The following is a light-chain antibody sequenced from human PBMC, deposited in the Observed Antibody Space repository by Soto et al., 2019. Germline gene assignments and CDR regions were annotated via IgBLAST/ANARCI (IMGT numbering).Light chain of an antibody. CDR2: DAT. CDR1: QSVSSY. V-gene: IGKV3-11*01. CDR3: EQHSYSGHN. Sequence: EIVLTQSPATLSLSPGERATLSCRASQSVSSYLAWYQQKPGQAPRLLIYDATNRTTGIPARFSGSGSGTAFTRTTSSLDTGDLAVYYWEQHSYSGHNFGGGTEVDIK. J-gene: IGKJ4*01.